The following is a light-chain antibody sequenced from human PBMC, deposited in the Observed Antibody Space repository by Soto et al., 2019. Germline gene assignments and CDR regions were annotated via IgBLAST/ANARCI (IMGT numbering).Light chain of an antibody. Sequence: DIQMTQSPSTLSASVGDRVTITCRASQSISSWLAWYQQKPGKAPKLLIYKASSLESGVPSRFSGSGSGTEFTLTISSLQPDDFATYYRQQASTFGQGTKVDIK. J-gene: IGKJ1*01. CDR3: QQAST. CDR2: KAS. CDR1: QSISSW. V-gene: IGKV1-5*03.